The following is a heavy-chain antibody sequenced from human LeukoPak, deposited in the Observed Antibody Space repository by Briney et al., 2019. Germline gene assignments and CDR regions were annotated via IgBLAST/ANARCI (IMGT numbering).Heavy chain of an antibody. CDR2: IYYSGST. J-gene: IGHJ6*03. CDR1: GGSISSYY. CDR3: ARVRSSGYYYMDV. D-gene: IGHD3-10*01. V-gene: IGHV4-59*01. Sequence: SETLSLTCTVSGGSISSYYWSWIRQPPGKGLEWIGYIYYSGSTNYNPSLKSRVTISVDTSKNQFSLKLSSVTAADTAVYYCARVRSSGYYYMDVWGKGTTVTVSS.